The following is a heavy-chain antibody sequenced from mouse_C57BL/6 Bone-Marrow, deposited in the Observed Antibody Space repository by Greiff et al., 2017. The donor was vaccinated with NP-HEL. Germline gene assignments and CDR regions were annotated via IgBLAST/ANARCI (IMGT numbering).Heavy chain of an antibody. Sequence: EVKVVESGGDLVKPGGSLKLSCAASGFTFSSYGMSWVRQTPDKRLEWVATIRSGGSYTYYPDSVKGRFTISRDNAKNTLYLQMSSLKSEDTAMYYCARHVDLDYWGQGTTLTVSS. CDR2: IRSGGSYT. CDR1: GFTFSSYG. J-gene: IGHJ2*01. V-gene: IGHV5-6*01. CDR3: ARHVDLDY.